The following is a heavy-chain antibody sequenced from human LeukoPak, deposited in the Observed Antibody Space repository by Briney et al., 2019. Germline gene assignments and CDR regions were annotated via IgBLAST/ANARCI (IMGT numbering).Heavy chain of an antibody. CDR1: GGSISSGGYY. Sequence: PSETLSLTCTVSGGSISSGGYYWSWIRQHPGKGLEWIGYIYYSGSTYYNPSLKSRVTISVDTSKNQFSLKLGSVTAADTAVYYCARGPVVRGVQFDYWGQGTLVTVSS. V-gene: IGHV4-31*03. CDR3: ARGPVVRGVQFDY. CDR2: IYYSGST. J-gene: IGHJ4*02. D-gene: IGHD3-10*01.